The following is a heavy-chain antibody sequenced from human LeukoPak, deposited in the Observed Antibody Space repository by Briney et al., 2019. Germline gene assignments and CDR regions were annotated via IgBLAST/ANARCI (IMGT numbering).Heavy chain of an antibody. CDR3: AKDLTAAAANGNWFDP. J-gene: IGHJ5*02. V-gene: IGHV3-33*06. Sequence: PGRSLRLSCAASGFTFSSYGIHWVRQAPGKGLEWVAVIWYDGSNKYYADSVKGRFTISRDNSKNTLYLQMNSLRAEDTAVYYCAKDLTAAAANGNWFDPWGQGTLVTVSS. CDR1: GFTFSSYG. CDR2: IWYDGSNK. D-gene: IGHD6-13*01.